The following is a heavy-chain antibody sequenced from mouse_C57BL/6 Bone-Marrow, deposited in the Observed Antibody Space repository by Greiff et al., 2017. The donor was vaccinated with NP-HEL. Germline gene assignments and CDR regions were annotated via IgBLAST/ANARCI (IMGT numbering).Heavy chain of an antibody. CDR3: ARAIYPYAMDY. D-gene: IGHD2-1*01. J-gene: IGHJ4*01. CDR1: GFTFSDFY. V-gene: IGHV7-1*01. Sequence: EVQLVESGGGLVQSGRSLRLSCATSGFTFSDFYMEWVRQAPGEGLEWIAASRNKANDYTTEYSASVKGRFIVSRDTSQSILYLQMNALRAEDTAIYYCARAIYPYAMDYWGQGTSVTVSS. CDR2: SRNKANDYTT.